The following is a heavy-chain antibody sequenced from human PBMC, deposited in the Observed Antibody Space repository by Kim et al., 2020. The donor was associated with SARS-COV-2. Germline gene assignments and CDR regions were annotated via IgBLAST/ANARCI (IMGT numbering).Heavy chain of an antibody. CDR1: GGSFSGYY. J-gene: IGHJ6*02. CDR2: INHSGST. D-gene: IGHD3-10*01. V-gene: IGHV4-34*01. CDR3: ARSPLLPSGSYYNKKPNYGMDV. Sequence: SETLSLTCAVYGGSFSGYYWSWIRQPPGKGLEWIGEINHSGSTNYNPSLKSRVTISVDTSKNQFSLKLSSVTAADTAVYYCARSPLLPSGSYYNKKPNYGMDVWGQGTTVTVSS.